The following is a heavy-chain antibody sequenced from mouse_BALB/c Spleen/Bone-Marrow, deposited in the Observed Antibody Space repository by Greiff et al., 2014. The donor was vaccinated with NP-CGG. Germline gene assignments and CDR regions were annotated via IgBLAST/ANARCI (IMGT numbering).Heavy chain of an antibody. D-gene: IGHD2-4*01. J-gene: IGHJ4*01. CDR1: GFTFSSYG. Sequence: VQLKESGGGLVKPGGSLKLSCAASGFTFSSYGMSWVRQTPEKRLEWVATISGGGSYTYYPDSVKGRFTISRDDAKNNLYLQMSSLRSEDTALYYCARRWITTGYYAMDYWGQGTSVTVSS. V-gene: IGHV5-9-2*01. CDR3: ARRWITTGYYAMDY. CDR2: ISGGGSYT.